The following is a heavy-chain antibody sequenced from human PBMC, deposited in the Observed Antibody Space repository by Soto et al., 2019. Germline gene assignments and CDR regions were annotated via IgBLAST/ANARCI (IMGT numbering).Heavy chain of an antibody. J-gene: IGHJ6*02. CDR2: INAGNGNT. CDR1: GYTVTGYT. CDR3: ASDSSGWYGSSYGMDV. V-gene: IGHV1-3*01. D-gene: IGHD6-19*01. Sequence: KVACKGSGYTVTGYTMLWVGQATGKRLEWMGWINAGNGNTKYSQKFQGRVTITRDTSASTAYMELSSLRSEDTAVYYCASDSSGWYGSSYGMDVWGQGTTVTVSS.